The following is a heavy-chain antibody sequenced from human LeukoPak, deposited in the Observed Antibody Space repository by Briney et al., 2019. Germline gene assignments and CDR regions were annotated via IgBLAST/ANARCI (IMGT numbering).Heavy chain of an antibody. V-gene: IGHV3-9*01. CDR1: GFTFDDYG. Sequence: GRSLRLSCAAPGFTFDDYGMHWVRQAPGKGLEWVSGISWNSGSIGYADSVKGRFTISRDNAKNSLYLQMNSLRAEDTALYYCAKERGYNWNDGNWFDPWGQGTLVTVSS. D-gene: IGHD1-20*01. CDR3: AKERGYNWNDGNWFDP. CDR2: ISWNSGSI. J-gene: IGHJ5*02.